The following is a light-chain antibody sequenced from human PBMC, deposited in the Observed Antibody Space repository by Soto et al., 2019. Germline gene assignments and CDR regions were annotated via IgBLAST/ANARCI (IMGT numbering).Light chain of an antibody. Sequence: DIQMTQSPSSLSTSIGDRVTITCRASQSISSYLNWYQQKPGKAPKLLIYAASSLQSGVPSRFSGSGSGTDFTLTISCLQPEDFATYYCQQSYSTPHTFGGG. CDR2: AAS. V-gene: IGKV1-39*01. CDR1: QSISSY. CDR3: QQSYSTPHT. J-gene: IGKJ4*01.